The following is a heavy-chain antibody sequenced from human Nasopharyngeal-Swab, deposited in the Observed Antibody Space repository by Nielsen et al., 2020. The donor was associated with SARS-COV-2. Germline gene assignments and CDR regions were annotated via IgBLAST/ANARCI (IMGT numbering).Heavy chain of an antibody. J-gene: IGHJ3*02. D-gene: IGHD6-13*01. V-gene: IGHV3-30*03. CDR2: ISYDGSNK. Sequence: GGSLRLSCAASGFSFRSYGMHWVRQAPGKGLAWVAVISYDGSNKDYADSVKGRFTISRDNSKNTLYLQMSSLRPEDTAVYFCARARPRLSRSIAAAGLDTFDIWGQGTMVTVSS. CDR1: GFSFRSYG. CDR3: ARARPRLSRSIAAAGLDTFDI.